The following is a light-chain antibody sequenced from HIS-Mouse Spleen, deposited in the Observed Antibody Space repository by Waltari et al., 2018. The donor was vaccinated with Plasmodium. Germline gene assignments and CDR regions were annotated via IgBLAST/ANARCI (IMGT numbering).Light chain of an antibody. Sequence: DIQMTQPPSSLSASLRARVTITCLASQSISRYLNWYQQKPGKDPKLLIYAASSLQSGVPSRFSGSGSGTDFTLTISSLQPEDFATYYCQQNYNTWTFGQGTKVEIK. CDR2: AAS. J-gene: IGKJ1*01. V-gene: IGKV1-39*01. CDR1: QSISRY. CDR3: QQNYNTWT.